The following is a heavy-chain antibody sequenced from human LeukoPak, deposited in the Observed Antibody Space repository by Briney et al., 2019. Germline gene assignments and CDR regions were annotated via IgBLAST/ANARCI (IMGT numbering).Heavy chain of an antibody. Sequence: ASVKVSCKASGYTFTGYQMHWVRQAPGQGLEWMGWVNPNSGGTNYAQKFQGRVTMTRDTSISTAYMELSRLRSDDTAVYYCARLTKEMVRGVIINHDNWFDPWGQGTPVTVSS. V-gene: IGHV1-2*02. CDR2: VNPNSGGT. J-gene: IGHJ5*02. D-gene: IGHD3-10*01. CDR3: ARLTKEMVRGVIINHDNWFDP. CDR1: GYTFTGYQ.